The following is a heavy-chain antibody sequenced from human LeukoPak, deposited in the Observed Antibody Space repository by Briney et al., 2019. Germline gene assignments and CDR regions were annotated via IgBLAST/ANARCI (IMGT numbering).Heavy chain of an antibody. Sequence: HAGGSLRLSCAASGFTFSDYGIHWVRQAPGKGLEWVAVIWPDGSNKYYADSVKGRFTISRDNSKKTLYLQMNSLRVEDTAVYYCVRASGSSDYWGQGTLVTVSS. V-gene: IGHV3-33*01. CDR1: GFTFSDYG. CDR3: VRASGSSDY. J-gene: IGHJ4*02. D-gene: IGHD3-10*01. CDR2: IWPDGSNK.